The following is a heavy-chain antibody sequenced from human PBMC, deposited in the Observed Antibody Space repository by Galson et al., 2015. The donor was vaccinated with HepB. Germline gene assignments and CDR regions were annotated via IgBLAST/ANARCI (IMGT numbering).Heavy chain of an antibody. V-gene: IGHV3-48*01. D-gene: IGHD6-19*01. CDR2: ISSSSTTI. CDR1: TFIFSTYS. J-gene: IGHJ4*02. Sequence: SLRLSCAASTFIFSTYSMNWVRQAPGKGLEWVLYISSSSTTIYYADSVKGRFTISRDNSKNTLSLQMNSLRAEDTAVYYCAKVLMGSGWYYFDYWGQGTLVTVSS. CDR3: AKVLMGSGWYYFDY.